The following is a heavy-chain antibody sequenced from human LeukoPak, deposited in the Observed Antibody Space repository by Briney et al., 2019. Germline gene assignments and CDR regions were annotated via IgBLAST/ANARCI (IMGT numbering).Heavy chain of an antibody. CDR2: MNPNSGNT. V-gene: IGHV1-8*01. J-gene: IGHJ3*02. Sequence: ASVKVSCKASGYTFTSYDINWVRQATGQGLEWMGWMNPNSGNTGYAQKFQGRVTMTRNTSISTAYMELSSLRSEDTAVYYCAGVDLTNYDSSGYYRTDAFDIWGQGTMVTVSS. CDR3: AGVDLTNYDSSGYYRTDAFDI. CDR1: GYTFTSYD. D-gene: IGHD3-22*01.